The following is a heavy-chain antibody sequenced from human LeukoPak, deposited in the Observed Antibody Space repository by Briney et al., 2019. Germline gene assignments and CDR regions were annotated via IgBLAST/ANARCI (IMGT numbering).Heavy chain of an antibody. J-gene: IGHJ4*02. CDR1: GGSFTSYY. V-gene: IGHV4-34*01. D-gene: IGHD3-22*01. CDR2: ISHGGYT. Sequence: PSETLSLTCAVYGGSFTSYYWTWIRQPPGKGLEWIGEISHGGYTNYNPSLKSRVTISVDTSKKQFSLKLSSVTAADTAVYYCASSYYYDSSGYYRYWGQGTLVTVSS. CDR3: ASSYYYDSSGYYRY.